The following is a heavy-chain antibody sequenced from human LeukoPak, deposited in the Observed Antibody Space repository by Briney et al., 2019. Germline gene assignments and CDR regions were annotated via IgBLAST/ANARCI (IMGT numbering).Heavy chain of an antibody. CDR3: ARRDFLTGYSDY. Sequence: GESLKISRKGSGYSFTSYWIGWVRQMPGKGLEWMGIIYPGDSDTRYSPSFQGQVTMSADKSINTAYLQWSSLKASDTAMYYCARRDFLTGYSDYWGQGTLVTVSS. J-gene: IGHJ4*02. V-gene: IGHV5-51*01. CDR1: GYSFTSYW. D-gene: IGHD3-9*01. CDR2: IYPGDSDT.